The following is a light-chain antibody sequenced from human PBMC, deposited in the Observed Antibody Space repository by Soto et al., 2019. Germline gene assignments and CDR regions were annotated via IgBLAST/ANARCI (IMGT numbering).Light chain of an antibody. CDR2: GAS. CDR1: QSVSSN. J-gene: IGKJ1*01. Sequence: EIVLTQSPGTLSLSTGERATLSCRASQSVSSNLAWYQQKPGQAPRLLIYGASSRATGIPDRFSGSGSGTDFTLTISRLEPEDFAVYYCQQYGSSGTFGQGTKVDIK. V-gene: IGKV3-20*01. CDR3: QQYGSSGT.